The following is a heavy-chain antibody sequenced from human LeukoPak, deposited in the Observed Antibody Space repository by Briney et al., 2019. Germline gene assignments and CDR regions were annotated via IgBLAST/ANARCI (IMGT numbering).Heavy chain of an antibody. CDR1: GFTFGDYA. D-gene: IGHD4-17*01. J-gene: IGHJ4*02. CDR3: TRLYGGFDY. CDR2: IRSEAYGGTT. V-gene: IGHV3-49*04. Sequence: GRSLRLSCTASGFTFGDYAMSWVRQAPGEGLEWVGFIRSEAYGGTTEYAASVKGRFTISRDDSKSIAYLQMNSLKTEDTAVYYCTRLYGGFDYWGQGTLVTVSS.